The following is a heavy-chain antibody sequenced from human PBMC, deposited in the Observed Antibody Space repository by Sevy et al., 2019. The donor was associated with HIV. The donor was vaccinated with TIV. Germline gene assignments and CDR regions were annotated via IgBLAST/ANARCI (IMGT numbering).Heavy chain of an antibody. J-gene: IGHJ3*02. V-gene: IGHV4-39*01. CDR2: IYYSGST. D-gene: IGHD6-13*01. CDR3: ARQGSWYDSYAFEI. CDR1: GGSISSSSYY. Sequence: SETLSLTCTVSGGSISSSSYYWGWIRQPPGKGLEWIGSIYYSGSTYYNPSLKSRVTISVDTSKNQFSLKLSSVTAADTAVYYCARQGSWYDSYAFEIWGQGTMVTVSS.